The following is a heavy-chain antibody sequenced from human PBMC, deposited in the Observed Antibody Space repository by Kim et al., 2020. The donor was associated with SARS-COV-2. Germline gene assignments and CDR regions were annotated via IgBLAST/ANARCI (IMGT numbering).Heavy chain of an antibody. J-gene: IGHJ6*02. Sequence: ASVKVSCKASGYTFTSYAMNWVRQAPGQGLEWMGWINTNTGNPTYAQGFTGRFVFSLDTSVSTAYLQNSSLKAEDTAVYYCARSELGATMYYYYGMDVWGQGTTVTVSS. D-gene: IGHD1-26*01. V-gene: IGHV7-4-1*02. CDR1: GYTFTSYA. CDR3: ARSELGATMYYYYGMDV. CDR2: INTNTGNP.